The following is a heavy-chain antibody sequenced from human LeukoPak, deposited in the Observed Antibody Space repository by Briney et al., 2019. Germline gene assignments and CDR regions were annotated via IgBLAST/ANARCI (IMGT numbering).Heavy chain of an antibody. CDR1: GYTFTNYY. D-gene: IGHD1-1*01. CDR3: ARETVVQYNWNLYMDV. J-gene: IGHJ6*03. V-gene: IGHV1-46*01. Sequence: GASVKVSCKASGYTFTNYYMHWVRQARGQGLEWMGMINPSGGSTTYAQKFQGRVTMTRDTSTSTVYMELSSLRSEDTAVYYCARETVVQYNWNLYMDVWGKGTTVTISS. CDR2: INPSGGST.